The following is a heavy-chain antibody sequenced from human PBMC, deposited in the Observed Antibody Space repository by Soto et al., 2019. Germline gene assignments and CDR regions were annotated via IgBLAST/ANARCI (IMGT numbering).Heavy chain of an antibody. CDR2: ITNKANSYTT. V-gene: IGHV3-72*01. CDR1: GFTFSAHY. J-gene: IGHJ4*02. CDR3: ARVSLVGPSGGRYFDY. Sequence: EVQLVESGGGLVQPGGSLRLSCAASGFTFSAHYMDWVRQAPGKGLEWVGRITNKANSYTTDYAASVEGRFTISREDSQNSLYLQMNSMKTEDTAVYYCARVSLVGPSGGRYFDYWGQGSQVAVSS. D-gene: IGHD1-26*01.